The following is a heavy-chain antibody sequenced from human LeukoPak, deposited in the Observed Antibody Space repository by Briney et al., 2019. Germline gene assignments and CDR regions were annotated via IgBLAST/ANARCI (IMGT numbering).Heavy chain of an antibody. CDR2: INSDSKTT. CDR1: GFTFSDYS. CDR3: ARSNYYGSGSYRD. J-gene: IGHJ4*02. V-gene: IGHV3-48*01. Sequence: GGSLRLSCAASGFTFSDYSMNWVRQAPGKGLECLSYINSDSKTTWYTDSVKGRFTISRDNAKNSLYLQMNNLRVEDTAVYYCARSNYYGSGSYRDWGQGTLVTVSS. D-gene: IGHD3-10*01.